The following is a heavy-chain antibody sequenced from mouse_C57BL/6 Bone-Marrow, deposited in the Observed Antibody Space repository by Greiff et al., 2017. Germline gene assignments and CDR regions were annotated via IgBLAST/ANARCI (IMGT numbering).Heavy chain of an antibody. J-gene: IGHJ4*01. CDR3: ARKLRRTPYYAMDY. Sequence: QVQLQQPGAELVKPGASVKLSCKASGYTFTSYWMHWVKQRPGRGLEWIGMIDPNSGSTKYNEKFKSKATLTVDKPSSTAYMQLSSLTSEDSAVYYGARKLRRTPYYAMDYWGQGTSVTVSS. D-gene: IGHD1-1*01. CDR1: GYTFTSYW. V-gene: IGHV1-72*01. CDR2: IDPNSGST.